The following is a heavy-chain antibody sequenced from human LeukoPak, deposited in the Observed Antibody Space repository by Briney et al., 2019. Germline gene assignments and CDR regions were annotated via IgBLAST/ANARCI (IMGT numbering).Heavy chain of an antibody. CDR2: INPNSGGT. CDR3: ARAGSGGSCSDY. D-gene: IGHD2-15*01. J-gene: IGHJ4*02. Sequence: GASVTVSRKASGYTFTDYYMHSVRQAPGQGLAWMGWINPNSGGTNYAQKFQGRVTMTRDTSISTAYMELSRLRSDDTAVYYCARAGSGGSCSDYWGQGTLVTVSS. V-gene: IGHV1-2*02. CDR1: GYTFTDYY.